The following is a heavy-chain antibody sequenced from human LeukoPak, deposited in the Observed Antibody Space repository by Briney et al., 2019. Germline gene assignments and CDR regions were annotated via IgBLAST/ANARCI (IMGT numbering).Heavy chain of an antibody. Sequence: SETLSLTCAVYGGSFSSYYWSWIRQPPGKGLEWIGYIYYSGSTNYNPSLKSRVSISVDTSKNQFSLKLSSVTAADTAVYYCARDARVQKWFGELLKTTTYYFDYWGQGTLVTVSS. J-gene: IGHJ4*02. CDR3: ARDARVQKWFGELLKTTTYYFDY. CDR2: IYYSGST. D-gene: IGHD3-10*01. CDR1: GGSFSSYY. V-gene: IGHV4-59*12.